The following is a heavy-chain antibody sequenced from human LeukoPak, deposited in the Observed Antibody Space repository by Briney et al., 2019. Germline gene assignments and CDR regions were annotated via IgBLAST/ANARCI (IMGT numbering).Heavy chain of an antibody. CDR2: INTNTGNP. Sequence: ASVKVSCKASGYTFTSYAMNWVRQAPGQGLEWMGWINTNTGNPTYAQGFTGRFVFSLDTSVSTAYLQISSLKAEDTAVYYCASSYCSGGHCYPQQTVYYFDFWGQGTLATVSS. CDR3: ASSYCSGGHCYPQQTVYYFDF. CDR1: GYTFTSYA. J-gene: IGHJ4*02. V-gene: IGHV7-4-1*02. D-gene: IGHD2-15*01.